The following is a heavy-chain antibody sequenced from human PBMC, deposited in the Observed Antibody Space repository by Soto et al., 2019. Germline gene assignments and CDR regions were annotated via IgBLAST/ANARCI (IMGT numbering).Heavy chain of an antibody. D-gene: IGHD6-19*01. V-gene: IGHV4-59*01. CDR2: IYYSGST. J-gene: IGHJ4*02. Sequence: ENSSETLSLTCTVSGGSISSYYWSWIRQPPGKGLEWIGYIYYSGSTNYNPSLKSRVTISVDTSKNQFSLKLSSVTAADTAVYYCARGQWLDKFDYWGQGTLVTVSS. CDR1: GGSISSYY. CDR3: ARGQWLDKFDY.